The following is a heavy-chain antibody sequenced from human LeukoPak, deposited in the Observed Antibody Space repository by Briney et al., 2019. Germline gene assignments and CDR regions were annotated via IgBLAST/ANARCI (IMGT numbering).Heavy chain of an antibody. CDR3: ARGSSSNDY. V-gene: IGHV4-59*01. Sequence: SETLSLTCTVSGGSISSYYWSLIRQPPGKGLEWIGYIYYSGSTNYNPSLKSRVTISVDTPKNQFSLKLSSVTAADTAVYYCARGSSSNDYWGQGTLVTVSS. CDR1: GGSISSYY. CDR2: IYYSGST. D-gene: IGHD6-6*01. J-gene: IGHJ4*02.